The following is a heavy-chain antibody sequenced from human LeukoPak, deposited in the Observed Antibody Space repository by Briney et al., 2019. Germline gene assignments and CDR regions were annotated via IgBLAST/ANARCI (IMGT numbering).Heavy chain of an antibody. J-gene: IGHJ4*02. V-gene: IGHV3-23*01. CDR1: GFALSSYA. CDR3: ARLGVTYSFDY. Sequence: GGSLRLSCAASGFALSSYAMTWVRQAPGKGLEWVSSIRGSGGSTYYADSVKGRLTVSRDNSKSMVYLQMSSLRAGETAVYYCARLGVTYSFDYWGQGALVTVSS. D-gene: IGHD2-21*02. CDR2: IRGSGGST.